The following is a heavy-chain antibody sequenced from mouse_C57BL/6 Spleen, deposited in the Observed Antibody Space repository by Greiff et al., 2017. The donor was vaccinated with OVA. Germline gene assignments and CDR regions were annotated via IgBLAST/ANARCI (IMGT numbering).Heavy chain of an antibody. CDR1: GYTFTEYT. D-gene: IGHD4-1*01. CDR3: ARHEEDWYYFDY. Sequence: VQVVESGAELVKPGASVKLSCKASGYTFTEYTIHWVKQRSGQGLEWIGWFYPGSGSIKYNEKFKDKATLTADKSSSTVYMELSRLTSEDSAVYFCARHEEDWYYFDYWGQGTTLTVSS. CDR2: FYPGSGSI. J-gene: IGHJ2*01. V-gene: IGHV1-62-2*01.